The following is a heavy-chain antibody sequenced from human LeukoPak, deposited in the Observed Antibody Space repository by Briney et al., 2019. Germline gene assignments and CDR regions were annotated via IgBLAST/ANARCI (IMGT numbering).Heavy chain of an antibody. J-gene: IGHJ4*02. CDR2: ISYDGSNK. CDR1: GFTFSSYA. CDR3: ARDPVDNGFFDY. Sequence: GGSLRLSCAASGFTFSSYAMHWVRQAPGKGLEWVAVISYDGSNKYYADSVKGRFTISRDNSKNTLYLQMNSLRAEDTAVYYCARDPVDNGFFDYWGQGTLVTVSS. V-gene: IGHV3-30-3*01. D-gene: IGHD1-14*01.